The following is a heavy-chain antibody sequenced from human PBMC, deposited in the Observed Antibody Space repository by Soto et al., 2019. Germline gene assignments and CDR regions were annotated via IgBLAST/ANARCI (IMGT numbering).Heavy chain of an antibody. CDR2: ISGSGGST. Sequence: GGSLRLSCAASGFTFSSYAMSWVRQAPGKGLEWVSAISGSGGSTYYADSVKGRFTISRDNSKNTLYLQMNSLRAEDTAVYYCAKGLLISSLNNFLKGYCSSTSCSAGGCLASWAQGTLVTVSS. V-gene: IGHV3-23*01. CDR1: GFTFSSYA. J-gene: IGHJ1*01. D-gene: IGHD2-2*01. CDR3: AKGLLISSLNNFLKGYCSSTSCSAGGCLAS.